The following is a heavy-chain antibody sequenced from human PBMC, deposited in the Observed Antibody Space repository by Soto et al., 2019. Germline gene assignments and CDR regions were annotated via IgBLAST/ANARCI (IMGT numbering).Heavy chain of an antibody. Sequence: SVKVSCKASGFTFTSSAMQWVRQARGQRLEWIGWIVVGSGNTNYAQKFQERVTITRDMSTSTAYMELSSLRSEDTAVYYCTRKSLRITIFGVVTNYGMDVWGQGTTVTVSS. CDR1: GFTFTSSA. V-gene: IGHV1-58*02. D-gene: IGHD3-3*01. CDR2: IVVGSGNT. CDR3: TRKSLRITIFGVVTNYGMDV. J-gene: IGHJ6*02.